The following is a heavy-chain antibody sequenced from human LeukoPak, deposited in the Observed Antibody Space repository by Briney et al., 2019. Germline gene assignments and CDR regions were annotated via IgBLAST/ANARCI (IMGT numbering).Heavy chain of an antibody. Sequence: GGSLRLSCAASGFTFSSYGMHWVRQAPGKGLEWVAVISYDGNNKYYADSVKGRFTISRDTSKNTLYLQMNSLRPEDTAVYYCARDTYGGANSWGQGTLVTVSS. V-gene: IGHV3-30*19. D-gene: IGHD4-23*01. CDR2: ISYDGNNK. CDR1: GFTFSSYG. CDR3: ARDTYGGANS. J-gene: IGHJ4*02.